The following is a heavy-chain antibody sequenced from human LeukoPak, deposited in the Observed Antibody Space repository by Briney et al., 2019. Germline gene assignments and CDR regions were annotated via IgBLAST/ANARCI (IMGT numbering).Heavy chain of an antibody. Sequence: GGSLRLSCAASGFTFSSYWMHWVRQAPGKGLVWVSRINDGSSTSYADSVKGRFTISRDNAKNTLYLRMNSLRAEDTAVYYCARPTKEGSSWYWWFDPWGQGTLVTVSS. J-gene: IGHJ5*02. CDR3: ARPTKEGSSWYWWFDP. CDR2: INDGSST. V-gene: IGHV3-74*01. D-gene: IGHD6-13*01. CDR1: GFTFSSYW.